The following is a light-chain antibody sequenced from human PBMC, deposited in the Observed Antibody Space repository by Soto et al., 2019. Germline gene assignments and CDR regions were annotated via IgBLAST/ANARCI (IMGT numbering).Light chain of an antibody. V-gene: IGKV1-5*03. CDR3: KQYDTYWT. Sequence: DIQMTQSPSTLSASVGDRVTITCRASQSISNWLAWYQQKPGKAPKLLIYKASSLESGVPSRFTGSGSGTEFTLTISSLQPDDFATYYCKQYDTYWTFGQGTKVVIK. CDR2: KAS. J-gene: IGKJ1*01. CDR1: QSISNW.